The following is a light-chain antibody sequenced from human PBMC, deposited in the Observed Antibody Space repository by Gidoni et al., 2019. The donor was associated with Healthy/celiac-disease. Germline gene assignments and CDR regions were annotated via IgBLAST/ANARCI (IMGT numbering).Light chain of an antibody. CDR3: QQASGS. Sequence: DIQTTQSPSSLSASVGDRVTITCQASQDISNYLNWYQQKPGKAPKLLIYDASNLETGVPSRFSGSGSGTDFTFTISSLQPEDIATYYCQQASGSFGQGTELEIK. J-gene: IGKJ2*04. V-gene: IGKV1-33*01. CDR2: DAS. CDR1: QDISNY.